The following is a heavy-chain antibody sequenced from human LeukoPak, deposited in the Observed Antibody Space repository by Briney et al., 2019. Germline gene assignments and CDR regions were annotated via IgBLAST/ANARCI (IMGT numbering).Heavy chain of an antibody. D-gene: IGHD4-23*01. Sequence: SETLSLTCTVSGGSISSYYWSWIRQPPGKGLEWIGRIYTSGNTNYNPSLKSRATISVDTSKNQFSLKLSSVTAADTAVYYCASVATVAKSGFDYWGQGTLVTVSS. CDR2: IYTSGNT. V-gene: IGHV4-4*07. J-gene: IGHJ4*02. CDR3: ASVATVAKSGFDY. CDR1: GGSISSYY.